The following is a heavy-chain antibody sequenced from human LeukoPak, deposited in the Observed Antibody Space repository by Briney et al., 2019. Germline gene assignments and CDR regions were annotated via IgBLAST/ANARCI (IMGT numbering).Heavy chain of an antibody. J-gene: IGHJ5*02. Sequence: GASVKVSCKASGYTFTSYYMHWVRQAPGQGLEWMGIINPSGGSTSYAQKFQGRVTTTRDTSTSTVYMELSSLRSEDTAVYYCARAGGQQLGFRWFDPWGQGTLVTVSS. V-gene: IGHV1-46*01. CDR1: GYTFTSYY. D-gene: IGHD6-13*01. CDR3: ARAGGQQLGFRWFDP. CDR2: INPSGGST.